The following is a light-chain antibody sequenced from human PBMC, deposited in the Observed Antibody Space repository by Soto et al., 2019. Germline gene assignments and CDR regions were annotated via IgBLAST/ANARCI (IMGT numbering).Light chain of an antibody. J-gene: IGLJ1*01. Sequence: QSASVSGSPGQSITISCTGTSSDVGGYNYVSWYQQHPGKAPKFMIYDVSNRPSGVSNRFSGSKSGNTASLTISGLQAEDEADYYCSSYTSSSTYVFGTGTKVTVL. CDR2: DVS. V-gene: IGLV2-14*03. CDR3: SSYTSSSTYV. CDR1: SSDVGGYNY.